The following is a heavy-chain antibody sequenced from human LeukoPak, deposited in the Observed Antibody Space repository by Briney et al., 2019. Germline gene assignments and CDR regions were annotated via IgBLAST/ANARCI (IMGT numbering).Heavy chain of an antibody. CDR1: GGSISSGGYS. V-gene: IGHV4-30-2*01. CDR2: INHSGST. D-gene: IGHD3-10*01. Sequence: PSETLSLTCAVSGGSISSGGYSWSWIRQPPGKGLEWIGEINHSGSTYYNPSLKSRVTISVDTSKNHFSLKLSSVTAADTAVYYCARGLWFGELSLYNWFDPWGQGTLVTAPS. CDR3: ARGLWFGELSLYNWFDP. J-gene: IGHJ5*02.